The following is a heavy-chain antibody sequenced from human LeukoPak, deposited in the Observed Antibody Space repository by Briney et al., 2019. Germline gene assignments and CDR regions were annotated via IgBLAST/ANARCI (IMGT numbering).Heavy chain of an antibody. Sequence: ASVKVSCKVSGYTLTELSIHWVRQAPGKGFERMGGFDPENGEIIYAQKFQGRVTMTEDRSGDTAYMQLSSLRSEDTAVYYCSTDAGYCNSTTCSYYFDYWGQGTLVTVSS. V-gene: IGHV1-24*01. D-gene: IGHD2/OR15-2a*01. CDR1: GYTLTELS. CDR2: FDPENGEI. J-gene: IGHJ4*02. CDR3: STDAGYCNSTTCSYYFDY.